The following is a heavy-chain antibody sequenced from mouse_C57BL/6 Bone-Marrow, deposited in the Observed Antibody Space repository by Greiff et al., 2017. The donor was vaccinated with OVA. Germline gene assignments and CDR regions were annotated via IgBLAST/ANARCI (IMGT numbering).Heavy chain of an antibody. D-gene: IGHD4-1*01. CDR1: GYTFTSYW. CDR2: IDPSDSYT. CDR3: ARRGWDDFDD. J-gene: IGHJ2*01. Sequence: QVQLQQPGAELVKPGASVKLSCKASGYTFTSYWMQWVKQRPGQGLEWIGEIDPSDSYTNYNQKFKGKATLTVDTSSSTAYMQLSSLTSEDSAVYYCARRGWDDFDDWGQGTTLTVSS. V-gene: IGHV1-50*01.